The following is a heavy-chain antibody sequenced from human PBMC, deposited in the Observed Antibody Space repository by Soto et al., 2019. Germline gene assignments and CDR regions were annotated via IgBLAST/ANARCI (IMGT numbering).Heavy chain of an antibody. J-gene: IGHJ5*02. V-gene: IGHV4-31*03. Sequence: SETLSLTCTVSGGSISSGGYYWSWIRQHPGKGLEWIGYIYYSGSTYYNPSLKSRVTISVDTSKNQFSLKLSSVTAADTAVYYCARGGSTLGELSFIGFDPWGQGTLVTVSS. CDR2: IYYSGST. CDR3: ARGGSTLGELSFIGFDP. CDR1: GGSISSGGYY. D-gene: IGHD3-16*02.